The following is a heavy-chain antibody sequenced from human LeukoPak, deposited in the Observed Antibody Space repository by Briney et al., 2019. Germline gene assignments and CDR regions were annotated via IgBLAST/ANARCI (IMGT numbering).Heavy chain of an antibody. CDR2: MNPSGST. D-gene: IGHD3-22*01. CDR3: ARGRQDVTMIVVVMTAVSYYLDV. CDR1: GGSFSGYY. J-gene: IGHJ6*03. V-gene: IGHV4-34*01. Sequence: PSETLSLNCAVYGGSFSGYYWTWIRQTPEKGLEWIGEMNPSGSTSYNPSLKSRVTISVDTSKNQFSLKLSSVTAADTAVYYCARGRQDVTMIVVVMTAVSYYLDVWGKGTMVTVS.